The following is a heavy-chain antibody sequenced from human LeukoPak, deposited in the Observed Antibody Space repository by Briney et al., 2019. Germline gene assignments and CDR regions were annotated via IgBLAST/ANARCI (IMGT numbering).Heavy chain of an antibody. J-gene: IGHJ4*02. D-gene: IGHD6-13*01. V-gene: IGHV1-2*02. CDR3: ARENGLAAAVDY. Sequence: ASVKVSCKASGYTFTGYYMHWVRQAPGQGLEWMGWINPNSGGTNYAQKFQGRVTMTRNTSISTAYMELSSLRSEDTAVYYCARENGLAAAVDYWGQGTLVTVSS. CDR2: INPNSGGT. CDR1: GYTFTGYY.